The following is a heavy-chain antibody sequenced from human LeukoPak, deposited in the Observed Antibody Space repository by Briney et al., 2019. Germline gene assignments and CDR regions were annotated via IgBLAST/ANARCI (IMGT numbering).Heavy chain of an antibody. CDR3: ARRRVYYYGSGSYFDY. CDR1: GGSISSYY. V-gene: IGHV4-4*07. J-gene: IGHJ4*02. D-gene: IGHD3-10*01. Sequence: TSETLSLTCTVSGGSISSYYWSWIRQPAGKGLEWIGRIYTSGSTNYNPSLKSRVTMSVDTSKNQFSLKLSSVTAADTAVYYCARRRVYYYGSGSYFDYWGQGTLVTVSS. CDR2: IYTSGST.